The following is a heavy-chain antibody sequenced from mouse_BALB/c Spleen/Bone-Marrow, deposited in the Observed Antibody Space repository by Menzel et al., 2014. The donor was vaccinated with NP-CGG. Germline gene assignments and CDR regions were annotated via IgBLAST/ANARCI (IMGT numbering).Heavy chain of an antibody. CDR3: ARWTTVVAKDWYFDV. CDR1: GYSITSDYA. J-gene: IGHJ1*01. V-gene: IGHV3-2*02. CDR2: ISYSGST. Sequence: EVQLQQSGPGLVKPSQSLSLTCTVTGYSITSDYAWNWIRQFPGNQLEWMGYISYSGSTSYNPSLKSRISITRDTSKNQFFLQSNSVTTEDTATYFCARWTTVVAKDWYFDVWGAGTTVTASS. D-gene: IGHD1-1*01.